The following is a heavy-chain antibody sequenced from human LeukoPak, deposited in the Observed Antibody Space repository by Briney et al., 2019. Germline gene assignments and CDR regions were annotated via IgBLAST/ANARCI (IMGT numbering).Heavy chain of an antibody. D-gene: IGHD6-19*01. V-gene: IGHV3-23*01. J-gene: IGHJ4*02. Sequence: PGGALRLSCAASGFTFSSYAMSWVRQAPGKGLEWVSAIRDSGSSTHYADSVKGRFTTSRDNSKNTLFLQMNSLRAEDTAVYYCARVAEAGYFDYWGQGTLVTVSS. CDR1: GFTFSSYA. CDR2: IRDSGSST. CDR3: ARVAEAGYFDY.